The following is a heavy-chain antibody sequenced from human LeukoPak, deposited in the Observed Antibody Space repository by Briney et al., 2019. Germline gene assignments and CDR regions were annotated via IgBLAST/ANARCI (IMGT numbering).Heavy chain of an antibody. J-gene: IGHJ6*03. CDR3: AREYYDFWSGLGANYYYMDV. CDR1: GFTFSTYG. CDR2: SSGSDGST. V-gene: IGHV3-23*01. Sequence: PGGSLRLSCAASGFTFSTYGMSWVRQAPGKGLEWVSASSGSDGSTYYADSVKGRFTISRDNAKNTLYLQMNSLRAEDTAVYYCAREYYDFWSGLGANYYYMDVWGKGTTVTVSS. D-gene: IGHD3-3*01.